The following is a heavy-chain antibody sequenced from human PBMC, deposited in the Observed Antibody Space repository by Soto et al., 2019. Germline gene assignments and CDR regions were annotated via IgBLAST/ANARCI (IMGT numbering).Heavy chain of an antibody. D-gene: IGHD3-9*01. Sequence: KTSETLSLTCAVSGDSISSGGYSWSWIRQPPGKGLEWIGYIYHSGSTYYNPSLKSRVTISVDRSKNQFSLKLSSVTAADTAVYYCARGGTTLTGYMDYYYGMDVWGQGTTVTVSS. V-gene: IGHV4-30-2*01. CDR1: GDSISSGGYS. J-gene: IGHJ6*02. CDR3: ARGGTTLTGYMDYYYGMDV. CDR2: IYHSGST.